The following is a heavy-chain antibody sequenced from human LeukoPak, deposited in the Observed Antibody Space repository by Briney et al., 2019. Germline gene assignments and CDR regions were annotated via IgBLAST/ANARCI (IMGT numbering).Heavy chain of an antibody. V-gene: IGHV4-38-2*02. CDR1: GYSISSGYY. J-gene: IGHJ4*02. CDR3: ARDHRFDY. CDR2: LYHGGST. Sequence: PSETLSLTCTVSGYSISSGYYWGWIRQPPGKGLEWIGSLYHGGSTYYNPPLKSRVTISVDTSKKQFSLKLSSVTAADTAVYYCARDHRFDYWGQGTMVTVSS.